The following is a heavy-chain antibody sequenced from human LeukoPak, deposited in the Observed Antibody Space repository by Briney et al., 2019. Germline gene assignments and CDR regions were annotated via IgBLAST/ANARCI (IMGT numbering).Heavy chain of an antibody. Sequence: PSETLSLTCAVSGDSINSRSYYWAWIRQPPGKGLEWIGSIYHSESTYYNPSLKSRVTISLDTSKNQFSLRLSSLTAADTAVYYCARDRLSLGAFDIWGQGTMVAVSS. V-gene: IGHV4-39*07. J-gene: IGHJ3*02. CDR2: IYHSEST. CDR3: ARDRLSLGAFDI. CDR1: GDSINSRSYY. D-gene: IGHD7-27*01.